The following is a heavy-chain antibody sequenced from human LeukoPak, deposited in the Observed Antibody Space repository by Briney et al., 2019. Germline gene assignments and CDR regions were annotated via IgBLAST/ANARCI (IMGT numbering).Heavy chain of an antibody. D-gene: IGHD6-13*01. CDR1: GGTFSSYG. V-gene: IGHV1-69*06. CDR2: IIPIFGTA. Sequence: ASVKVSCKASGGTFSSYGMSWVRQAPGQGLEWMGGIIPIFGTANYAQKFQGRVTITADKSTSTAYMELSSLRSEDTAVYYCARTAVGTIPLDYWGQGTLVTVSS. J-gene: IGHJ4*02. CDR3: ARTAVGTIPLDY.